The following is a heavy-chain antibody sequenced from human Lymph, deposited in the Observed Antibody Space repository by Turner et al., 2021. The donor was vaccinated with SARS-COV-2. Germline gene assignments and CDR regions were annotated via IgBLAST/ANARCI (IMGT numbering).Heavy chain of an antibody. CDR2: IYSGGTT. D-gene: IGHD6-13*01. Sequence: VQLVGTGGGLVQPGGSLRLSCAASGIIVSRNYMNWVRQAPGKGLEWVSVIYSGGTTYYADSVKGRFTISRDNSKNTLYLQMNSLRVEDTAVYYCARDLGTYGMDVWGQGTTVTVSS. J-gene: IGHJ6*02. V-gene: IGHV3-53*02. CDR3: ARDLGTYGMDV. CDR1: GIIVSRNY.